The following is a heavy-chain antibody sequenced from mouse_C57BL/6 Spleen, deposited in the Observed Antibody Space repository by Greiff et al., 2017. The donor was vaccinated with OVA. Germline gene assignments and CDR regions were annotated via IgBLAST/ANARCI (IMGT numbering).Heavy chain of an antibody. D-gene: IGHD1-1*01. J-gene: IGHJ4*01. CDR3: TTLITTVVATDYAMDY. Sequence: VQLQQSGAELVRPGASVKLSCTASGFNIKDDYMHWVKQRPEQGLEWIGWIDPENGDTEYASKFQGKATITADTSSNTAYLQLSSLTSEDTAVYYWTTLITTVVATDYAMDYWGQGTSVTVSS. V-gene: IGHV14-4*01. CDR2: IDPENGDT. CDR1: GFNIKDDY.